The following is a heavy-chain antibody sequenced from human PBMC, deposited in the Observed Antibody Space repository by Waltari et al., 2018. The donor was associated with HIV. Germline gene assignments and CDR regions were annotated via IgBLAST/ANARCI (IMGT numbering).Heavy chain of an antibody. D-gene: IGHD3-10*01. CDR3: ARGPVAWGVPHNLDWFVDV. CDR2: INESGRF. V-gene: IGHV4-34*01. CDR1: GESFDLYS. Sequence: QVHLNQWGAGLLKPSETLSLTCAVYGESFDLYSWNWIRQPQGQGLDWIGEINESGRFTLNPSLKSRLTISLDTSKKQFSLKLTSVTAADTGLYYCARGPVAWGVPHNLDWFVDVWGRGTLVTVSS. J-gene: IGHJ2*01.